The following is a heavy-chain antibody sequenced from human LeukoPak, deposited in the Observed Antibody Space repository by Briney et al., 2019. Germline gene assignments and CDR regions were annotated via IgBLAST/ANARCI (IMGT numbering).Heavy chain of an antibody. J-gene: IGHJ6*03. CDR2: ISGSGGDT. CDR3: AKDPHFYYYYYMDA. Sequence: PGGSLRLSCAASGFSFSDYAMSWVRQAPGKGLEWVSAISGSGGDTYFADSVKDRFTISRDNSKRTVFLQMDSLRAEDTAVYYCAKDPHFYYYYYMDAWGNGTTVTVSS. CDR1: GFSFSDYA. V-gene: IGHV3-23*01.